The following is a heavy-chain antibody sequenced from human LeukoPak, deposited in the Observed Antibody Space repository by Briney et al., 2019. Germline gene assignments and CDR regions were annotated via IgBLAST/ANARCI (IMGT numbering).Heavy chain of an antibody. CDR3: ARGAYCGGDCASSDSFDI. Sequence: ASMKVSCKASGYTFINYGVSWVRQAPGQGLEWMGWMSAYNGNTNYAQNLQDRVTMTTDTSTSTGFLELRGLRSDDTAVYYCARGAYCGGDCASSDSFDIWGQGTMITVSS. CDR2: MSAYNGNT. V-gene: IGHV1-18*01. J-gene: IGHJ3*02. CDR1: GYTFINYG. D-gene: IGHD2-21*02.